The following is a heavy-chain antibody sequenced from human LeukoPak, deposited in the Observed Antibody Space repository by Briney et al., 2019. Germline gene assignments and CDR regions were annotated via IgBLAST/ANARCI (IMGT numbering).Heavy chain of an antibody. D-gene: IGHD6-6*01. V-gene: IGHV4-39*02. Sequence: SETLSLTCTVSGGSITNPTYHWGWVRQPPGKGLEWIGSIYYNGNSYYNLDLKSRLTLYIDTSNNQFSLKLESVTAADTAVYYCTSEYSSSPAYWGQGTLVTVSS. J-gene: IGHJ4*02. CDR2: IYYNGNS. CDR3: TSEYSSSPAY. CDR1: GGSITNPTYH.